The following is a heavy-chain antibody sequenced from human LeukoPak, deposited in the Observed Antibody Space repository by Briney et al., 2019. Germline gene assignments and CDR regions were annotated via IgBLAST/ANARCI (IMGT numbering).Heavy chain of an antibody. CDR2: IIPILGTA. Sequence: SVKVSCKASGGTFSSYAISWVRQAPGQGLEWMGGIIPILGTANYAQKFQGRVTITADESTSTAYMELSSLRSEDTAVYYCARERVEYSGYDFDYWGQGTLVTVSS. D-gene: IGHD5-12*01. J-gene: IGHJ4*02. CDR3: ARERVEYSGYDFDY. CDR1: GGTFSSYA. V-gene: IGHV1-69*01.